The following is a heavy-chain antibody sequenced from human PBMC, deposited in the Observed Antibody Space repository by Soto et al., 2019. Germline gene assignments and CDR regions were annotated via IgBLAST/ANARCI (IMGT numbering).Heavy chain of an antibody. CDR2: IYYSGST. J-gene: IGHJ6*02. CDR3: ARAYYYGSGSPGGYYYYYGMDV. Sequence: PSETLSLTCSLSGGSISSYYWSWFRQPPGKGLEWIGYIYYSGSTNYNPSLKSRVTISVDTSKNQFSLKLSSVAAADTAVYYCARAYYYGSGSPGGYYYYYGMDVWGQGTTVTISS. D-gene: IGHD3-10*01. V-gene: IGHV4-59*01. CDR1: GGSISSYY.